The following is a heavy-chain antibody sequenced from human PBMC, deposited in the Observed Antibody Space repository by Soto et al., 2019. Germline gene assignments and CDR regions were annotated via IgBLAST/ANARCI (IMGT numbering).Heavy chain of an antibody. CDR3: AHRSEAHNCYGRLDA. CDR1: GLSVNTYGVV. D-gene: IGHD2-21*01. J-gene: IGHJ5*02. V-gene: IGHV2-5*02. Sequence: QITLKESGPTLVKPTQTLTLACSVSGLSVNTYGVVVAWIRQPPGKALEGRGIIYWDDDIRYSPTQLTRITIAKDTSNNQVGFPMTNMGPADTATCFCAHRSEAHNCYGRLDAWGQGTLVTVSS. CDR2: IYWDDDI.